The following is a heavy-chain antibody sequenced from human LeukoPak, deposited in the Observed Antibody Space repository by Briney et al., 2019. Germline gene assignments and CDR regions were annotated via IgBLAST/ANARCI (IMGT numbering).Heavy chain of an antibody. V-gene: IGHV1-18*01. D-gene: IGHD6-19*01. CDR1: GYTFTSYG. J-gene: IGHJ1*01. Sequence: ASVKVSCKASGYTFTSYGISWVRQAPGQGLEWMGWISAYNGNTNYAQKLQGRVTMTTDTSTSTAYMELRSLRSDDTAVYYCARVGDSSGPYEYFQHGGQGTLVTVSS. CDR3: ARVGDSSGPYEYFQH. CDR2: ISAYNGNT.